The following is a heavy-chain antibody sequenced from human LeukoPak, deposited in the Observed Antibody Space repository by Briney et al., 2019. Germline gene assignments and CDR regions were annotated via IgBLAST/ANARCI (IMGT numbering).Heavy chain of an antibody. D-gene: IGHD3/OR15-3a*01. CDR3: ARVYRNEEGFWTPNNYMDV. J-gene: IGHJ6*03. V-gene: IGHV3-48*01. CDR2: ISSGSSTI. CDR1: GFTFSDYS. Sequence: GGSLRLSSAGSGFTFSDYSMNWVRQAPGKGLEWVSYISSGSSTIDNADSVKGRFTISRDNAKNSLYLQMNSLRAEDTAVYYCARVYRNEEGFWTPNNYMDVWGKGTTVTVSS.